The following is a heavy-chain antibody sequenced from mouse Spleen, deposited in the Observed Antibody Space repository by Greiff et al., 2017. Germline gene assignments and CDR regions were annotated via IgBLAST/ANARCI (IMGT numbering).Heavy chain of an antibody. J-gene: IGHJ3*01. V-gene: IGHV1-81*01. D-gene: IGHD2-2*01. CDR1: GYTFTSYG. CDR2: IYPRSGNT. CDR3: ARNFYGYDGFAY. Sequence: VQLQQSGAELARPGASVKLSCKASGYTFTSYGISWVKQRTGQGLEWIGEIYPRSGNTYYNEKFKGKATLTADKSSSTAYMELRSLTSEDSAVYFCARNFYGYDGFAYWGQGTLVTVSA.